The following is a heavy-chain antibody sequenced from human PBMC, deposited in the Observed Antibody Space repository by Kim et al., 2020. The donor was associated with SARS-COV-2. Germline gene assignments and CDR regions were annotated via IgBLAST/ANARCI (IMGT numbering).Heavy chain of an antibody. D-gene: IGHD6-19*01. V-gene: IGHV4-34*01. CDR3: AAVEMAEGGFNY. J-gene: IGHJ4*02. CDR2: INHSGST. Sequence: SETLSLTCAVYGGSFSGYYWSWIRQPPGKGLEWIGEINHSGSTNYNPSLKSRVTISVDTSKNQFTLKLSSVTAADTAVYYCAAVEMAEGGFNYWGQGNLVIVSS. CDR1: GGSFSGYY.